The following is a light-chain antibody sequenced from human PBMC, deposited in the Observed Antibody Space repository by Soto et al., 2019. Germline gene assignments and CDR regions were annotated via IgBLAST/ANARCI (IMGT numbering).Light chain of an antibody. J-gene: IGLJ1*01. CDR2: DVS. Sequence: QSVLTQPASVSGSPGQSITISCTGTSSDVGGYNYVSWYQQHPGKAPKLMIYDVSNRPSGVSNRFSGSKSGNTASLTISGLQAEDEADYYCSSYTCSSTFYVFGTGTKVTVL. CDR1: SSDVGGYNY. CDR3: SSYTCSSTFYV. V-gene: IGLV2-14*01.